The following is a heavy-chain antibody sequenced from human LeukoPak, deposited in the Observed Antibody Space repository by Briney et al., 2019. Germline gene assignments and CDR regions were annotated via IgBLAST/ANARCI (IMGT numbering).Heavy chain of an antibody. CDR1: GFTFSSYA. CDR2: ISGSGGST. J-gene: IGHJ4*02. Sequence: GGSLRLSCAASGFTFSSYAMSWVRQAPGKGLEWVSAISGSGGSTYYADSVKGRSTISRDNSKNTLYLQMNSLRAEDTAVYYCAKDITAFSGSYYYFDYWGQGTLVTVSS. D-gene: IGHD1-26*01. CDR3: AKDITAFSGSYYYFDY. V-gene: IGHV3-23*01.